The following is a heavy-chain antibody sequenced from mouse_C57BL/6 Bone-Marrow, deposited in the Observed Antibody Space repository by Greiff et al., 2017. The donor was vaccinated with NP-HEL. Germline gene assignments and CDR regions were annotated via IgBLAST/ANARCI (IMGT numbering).Heavy chain of an antibody. CDR1: GYTFTSYW. J-gene: IGHJ3*01. CDR3: ERGGYYDDDAGLAY. Sequence: VKQSCKASGYTFTSYWMHWVKQRPGRGLEWIGRIDPNSGGTKYNEKFKSKATLTVDKPSSTAYRQLSSLTSEDSAVYYCERGGYYDDDAGLAYWGQGTLVTVAA. CDR2: IDPNSGGT. V-gene: IGHV1-72*01. D-gene: IGHD2-4*01.